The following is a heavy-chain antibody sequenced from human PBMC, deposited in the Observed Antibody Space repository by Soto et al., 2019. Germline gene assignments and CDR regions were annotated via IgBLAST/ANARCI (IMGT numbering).Heavy chain of an antibody. CDR1: GYTFGSYD. J-gene: IGHJ4*02. CDR3: ARRAQIGEQLWLPFDY. V-gene: IGHV1-8*01. CDR2: VNPNSGNT. D-gene: IGHD5-18*01. Sequence: QVQLVQSGAEVRKPGASVKVSCQGSGYTFGSYDINWVRQASGQGLEWMGWVNPNSGNTGYAQKFQGRVTMTSDFFTNTAYMELTSVTSEDTAVYYCARRAQIGEQLWLPFDYWAQGTLVTVSS.